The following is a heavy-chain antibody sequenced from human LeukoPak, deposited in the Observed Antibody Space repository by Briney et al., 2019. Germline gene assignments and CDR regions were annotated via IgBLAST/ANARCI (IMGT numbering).Heavy chain of an antibody. CDR2: IYYSGST. CDR1: GGYISGYY. CDR3: ARTRGATDFDY. Sequence: SETLSLTCTVSGGYISGYYWSWIRQPPGKGLEWIGYIYYSGSTNYNPSLKSRVTISVDTSKNQFSLKLNSVTAADTAVYYCARTRGATDFDYWGQGALVTVSS. J-gene: IGHJ4*02. V-gene: IGHV4-59*01. D-gene: IGHD1-26*01.